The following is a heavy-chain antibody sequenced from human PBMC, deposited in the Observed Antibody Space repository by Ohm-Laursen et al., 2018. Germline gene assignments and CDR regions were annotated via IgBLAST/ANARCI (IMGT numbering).Heavy chain of an antibody. CDR1: GFTFSDCG. V-gene: IGHV3-30*18. J-gene: IGHJ4*02. Sequence: SLRLSCAASGFTFSDCGMHWVRQAPGKGLEWVAVIWYDGSNKYYADSVKGRFTISRDNSKNTLYLQMNSLRAEDTAVYYCAKGGVVAALDYWGQGTLVTVSS. CDR3: AKGGVVAALDY. D-gene: IGHD2-15*01. CDR2: IWYDGSNK.